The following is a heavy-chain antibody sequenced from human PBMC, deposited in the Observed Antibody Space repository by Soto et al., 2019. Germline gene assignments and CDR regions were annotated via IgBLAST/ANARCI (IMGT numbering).Heavy chain of an antibody. Sequence: QTLSLTCAISGDSVSSNSAAWNCIRQSPSRGLEWLGRTYYRSKWYTDYAVSVKSRITIKPDTSKNHFSLQLNSVTPEDTAVYFCARSRTGSNWFDPWGQGTLVTVSS. D-gene: IGHD3-10*01. V-gene: IGHV6-1*01. J-gene: IGHJ5*02. CDR3: ARSRTGSNWFDP. CDR2: TYYRSKWYT. CDR1: GDSVSSNSAA.